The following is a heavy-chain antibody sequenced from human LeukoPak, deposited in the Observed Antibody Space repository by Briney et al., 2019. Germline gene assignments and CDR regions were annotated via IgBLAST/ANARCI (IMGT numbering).Heavy chain of an antibody. CDR1: GFTFSSYW. Sequence: GGSLRLSCAASGFTFSSYWMSWVRQAPGKGLEWVANIKQDGSEKYYVDSVKGRFTISRDNAKNSLYLQMNSLRAEDTAVYYCARDRLGYCSSTSCLNWFDPWGQGTLVTVSS. V-gene: IGHV3-7*01. CDR2: IKQDGSEK. CDR3: ARDRLGYCSSTSCLNWFDP. J-gene: IGHJ5*02. D-gene: IGHD2-2*01.